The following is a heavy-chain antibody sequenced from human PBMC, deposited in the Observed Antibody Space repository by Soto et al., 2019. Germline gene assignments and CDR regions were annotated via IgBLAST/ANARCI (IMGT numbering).Heavy chain of an antibody. D-gene: IGHD3-22*01. CDR2: INPNSGGT. J-gene: IGHJ4*02. Sequence: ASVKVSCKASGYTFTGYYMHWVRQAPGQGLEWMGWINPNSGGTNYAQKFQGRVTMTRDTSISTAYMELSRLRSDDTAVYYCARDEHSNSYYDSSGYYGHFWGQGTLVTVSS. V-gene: IGHV1-2*02. CDR3: ARDEHSNSYYDSSGYYGHF. CDR1: GYTFTGYY.